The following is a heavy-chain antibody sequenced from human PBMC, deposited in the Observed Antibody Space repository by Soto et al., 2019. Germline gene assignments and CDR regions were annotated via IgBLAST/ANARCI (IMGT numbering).Heavy chain of an antibody. D-gene: IGHD2-15*01. CDR2: VYYSGGT. CDR3: GRVVEGATRHTDFDS. V-gene: IGHV4-39*01. J-gene: IGHJ5*01. Sequence: SETLSLTCAVSGVSIHNSHSFWGWIRQPPGKGLEFIGSVYYSGGTNYNPSLKSRVTVSIDTSNNQFSLRVNSVTAADTAVYYCGRVVEGATRHTDFDSWGQGILVTVSS. CDR1: GVSIHNSHSF.